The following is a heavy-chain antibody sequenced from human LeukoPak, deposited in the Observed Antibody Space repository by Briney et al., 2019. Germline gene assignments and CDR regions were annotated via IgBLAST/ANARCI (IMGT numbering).Heavy chain of an antibody. Sequence: GGSLRLSCAASGFTFSSYSMNWVRQAPGKGVEWVSSISSSSSYIYYADSVKGRFTISRDNARNSLYLQMNSLRVEDTAVYYCARDPYSGTYGNTYYYYMDVWGKGTTVTISS. V-gene: IGHV3-21*01. D-gene: IGHD1-26*01. J-gene: IGHJ6*03. CDR3: ARDPYSGTYGNTYYYYMDV. CDR1: GFTFSSYS. CDR2: ISSSSSYI.